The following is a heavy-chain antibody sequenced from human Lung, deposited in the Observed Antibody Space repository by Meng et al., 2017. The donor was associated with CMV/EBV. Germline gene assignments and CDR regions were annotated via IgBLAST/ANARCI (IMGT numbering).Heavy chain of an antibody. J-gene: IGHJ6*02. D-gene: IGHD3-10*01. CDR3: AKDAGVRPGVPGWDGMDF. Sequence: GGSLRLSCAASGFTFSSYGMHWVRQAPGKGLEWVAFIRYDGSNKYYADSVKGRFTISRDNSKNTLYLQMNSLRAEDTAVYYCAKDAGVRPGVPGWDGMDFWGQGTTVTVSS. V-gene: IGHV3-30*02. CDR2: IRYDGSNK. CDR1: GFTFSSYG.